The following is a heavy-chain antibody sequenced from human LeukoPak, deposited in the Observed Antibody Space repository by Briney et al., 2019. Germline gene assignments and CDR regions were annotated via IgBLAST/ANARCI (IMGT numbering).Heavy chain of an antibody. CDR2: IWPDGSIK. CDR1: GFPFSSYG. J-gene: IGHJ3*02. D-gene: IGHD4-23*01. CDR3: AGRLRWNAFDI. V-gene: IGHV3-33*01. Sequence: PGRSLRLSCTASGFPFSSYGMHWVRQAPGKGLVWVTVIWPDGSIKYYADSVKGRFTVSRDNSKNTLYLQMNSLRAEDTAVYYCAGRLRWNAFDIWGQGTMVTVSS.